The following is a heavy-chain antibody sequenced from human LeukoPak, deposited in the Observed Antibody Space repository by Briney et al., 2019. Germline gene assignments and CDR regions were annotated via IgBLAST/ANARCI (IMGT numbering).Heavy chain of an antibody. CDR1: GFTFSNYA. Sequence: PGGSLRLSCAASGFTFSNYAMSWVRQSPGKGLEWVSAISATTSTTYYADSVRGRFTISRDISKNTLYLQMNSLRAEDTAVYYCAELGITMIGGVWGKGTTVTISS. D-gene: IGHD3-10*02. J-gene: IGHJ6*04. CDR3: AELGITMIGGV. V-gene: IGHV3-23*01. CDR2: ISATTSTT.